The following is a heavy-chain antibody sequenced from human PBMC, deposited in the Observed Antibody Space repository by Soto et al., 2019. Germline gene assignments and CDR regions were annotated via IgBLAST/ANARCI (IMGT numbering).Heavy chain of an antibody. Sequence: EVHLVESGGGLVQPGGSLRLSCAASGFTFSRYAMNWVRQAPGKGLEWVSYINHDSGTIYYADTVKGRFTISRDNANQLLSPQMNSLRAEAAAVYYCARDRGDTGYDVAYWGQGTLVTVTS. CDR2: INHDSGTI. CDR3: ARDRGDTGYDVAY. V-gene: IGHV3-48*01. CDR1: GFTFSRYA. D-gene: IGHD5-12*01. J-gene: IGHJ4*02.